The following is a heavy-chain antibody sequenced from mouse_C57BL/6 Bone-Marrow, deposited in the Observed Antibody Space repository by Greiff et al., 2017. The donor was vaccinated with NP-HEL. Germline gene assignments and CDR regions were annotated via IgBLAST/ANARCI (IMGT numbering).Heavy chain of an antibody. J-gene: IGHJ3*01. CDR2: IDPNSGGT. Sequence: QVQLQQPGAELVKPGASVKLSCKASGYTFTSYWMHWVKQRPGRGLEWIGRIDPNSGGTKYNEKFKSKSTLTVDKPSSTAYMQLSSLTSEDSAVYDCARWDYVPFAYWGQGTLVTVSA. V-gene: IGHV1-72*01. CDR1: GYTFTSYW. D-gene: IGHD2-4*01. CDR3: ARWDYVPFAY.